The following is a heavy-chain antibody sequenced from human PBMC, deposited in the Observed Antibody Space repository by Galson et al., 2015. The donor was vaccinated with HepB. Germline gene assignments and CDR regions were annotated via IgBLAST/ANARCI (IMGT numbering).Heavy chain of an antibody. V-gene: IGHV3-30*04. CDR1: GFTFSSYA. Sequence: SLRLSCAASGFTFSSYAMHWVRQAPGKGLEWVAVISYDGSNRYYADSVKGRFTISRDNSKNTLYLQMNSLRAEDTAVYYCARDFLDGGYNMDVWGQGTTVTVSS. J-gene: IGHJ6*02. D-gene: IGHD3/OR15-3a*01. CDR2: ISYDGSNR. CDR3: ARDFLDGGYNMDV.